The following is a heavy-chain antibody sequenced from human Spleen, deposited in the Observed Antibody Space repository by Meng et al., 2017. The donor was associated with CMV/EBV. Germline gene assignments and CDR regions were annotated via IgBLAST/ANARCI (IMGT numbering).Heavy chain of an antibody. CDR3: ARGCSSTTCYRGNGAMDV. D-gene: IGHD2-2*01. J-gene: IGHJ6*02. Sequence: ASVKVSCKVSGHTLSKLCRHWVRQAPGQGLEWMGWINPNTGGTNYAQKFEGRVTLTGDTSISTAYMELKRMTSDDTAVYYCARGCSSTTCYRGNGAMDVWGQGTAVTVSS. CDR2: INPNTGGT. V-gene: IGHV1-2*02. CDR1: GHTLSKLC.